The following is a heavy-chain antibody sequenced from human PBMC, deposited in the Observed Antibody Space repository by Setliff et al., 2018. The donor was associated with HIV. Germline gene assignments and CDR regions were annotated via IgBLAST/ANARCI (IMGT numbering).Heavy chain of an antibody. CDR1: GGSFSEYY. CDR2: INHSGST. CDR3: ARGATLLPGYSDRWEYFYMDV. D-gene: IGHD5-12*01. J-gene: IGHJ6*03. V-gene: IGHV4-34*01. Sequence: SETVLTCAVYGGSFSEYYWSWIRQSPGKGLEWIGEINHSGSTHYNPPLKSRATISVDTSKNQFSLRLNSVTAADTAVYYCARGATLLPGYSDRWEYFYMDVCGKGTTVTVSS.